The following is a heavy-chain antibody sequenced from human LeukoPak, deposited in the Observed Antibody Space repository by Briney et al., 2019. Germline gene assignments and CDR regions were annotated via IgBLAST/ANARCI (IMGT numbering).Heavy chain of an antibody. D-gene: IGHD4-11*01. Sequence: ASVKVSCKASGYTFTSYDINWVRQATGQGLEWMGWMNPNSGNTGYAQKFQGRVTITRNTSISTAYMELSSLRSEDTAVYYCARATTSYSNYGYYYYYMDVWGKGTTVTVSS. CDR2: MNPNSGNT. V-gene: IGHV1-8*03. J-gene: IGHJ6*03. CDR3: ARATTSYSNYGYYYYYMDV. CDR1: GYTFTSYD.